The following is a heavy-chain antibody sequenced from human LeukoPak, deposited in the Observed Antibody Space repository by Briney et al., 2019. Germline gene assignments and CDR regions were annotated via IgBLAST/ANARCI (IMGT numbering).Heavy chain of an antibody. CDR2: IYSGGST. J-gene: IGHJ4*02. CDR1: GFTFSSYG. Sequence: GGSLRLSCAASGFTFSSYGMYWVRQAPGKGLDWVSVIYSGGSTKYADSVKGRFTISRDNAKNTLYLQMNSLRAEDTALYYCARGPYYDILTGYHYFDYWGQGTLVTVSS. V-gene: IGHV3-NL1*01. D-gene: IGHD3-9*01. CDR3: ARGPYYDILTGYHYFDY.